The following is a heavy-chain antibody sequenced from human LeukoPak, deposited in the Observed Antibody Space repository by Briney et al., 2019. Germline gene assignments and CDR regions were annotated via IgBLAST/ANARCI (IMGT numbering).Heavy chain of an antibody. CDR2: IYSGGST. D-gene: IGHD6-13*01. V-gene: IGHV3-53*05. CDR1: GFTVSSNH. J-gene: IGHJ4*02. Sequence: GGSLRLSCVASGFTVSSNHMTWVRQAPGKGLEWVSLIYSGGSTDYADSVKGRFTISRDNSKNTLYLQMNSLRAEDTAVYYCAKDHSSWYYPIDYGGQGTLVTVSS. CDR3: AKDHSSWYYPIDY.